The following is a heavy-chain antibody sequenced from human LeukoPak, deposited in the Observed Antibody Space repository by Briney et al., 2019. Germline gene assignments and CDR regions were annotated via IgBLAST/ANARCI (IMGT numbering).Heavy chain of an antibody. V-gene: IGHV3-66*01. D-gene: IGHD3-16*02. Sequence: GGSLRLSCEASGFSVSTNYMSWVRQAPGKGLEWVSVFYAGGSTYYTDSVKGRFTISRDISKNSLYLQMNSLRAEDTAVYYCARVRNYDYVWGSYRYDSFDYWGQGTLVTVSS. CDR1: GFSVSTNY. CDR3: ARVRNYDYVWGSYRYDSFDY. J-gene: IGHJ4*02. CDR2: FYAGGST.